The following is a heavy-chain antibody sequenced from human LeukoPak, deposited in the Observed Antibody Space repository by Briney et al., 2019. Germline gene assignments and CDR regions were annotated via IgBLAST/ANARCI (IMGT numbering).Heavy chain of an antibody. V-gene: IGHV3-7*01. J-gene: IGHJ4*02. Sequence: GGSLTLSCGPSRFTLSISWMRWVRQAPGKGLEWVANIKKDGREKYYVDSVKGRFTISRHNAKNLVNLQMDSLRVEDTAVYYCARISTARADVDYWGQGTLVTVSS. D-gene: IGHD5-18*01. CDR2: IKKDGREK. CDR1: RFTLSISW. CDR3: ARISTARADVDY.